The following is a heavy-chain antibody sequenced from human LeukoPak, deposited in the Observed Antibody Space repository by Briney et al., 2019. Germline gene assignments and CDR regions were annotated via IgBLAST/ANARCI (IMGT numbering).Heavy chain of an antibody. V-gene: IGHV4-4*02. CDR3: ARGLNSDWGNYYFDS. Sequence: SETLSLTCAVPGGSISSSNWWSWVRQPPGRGLEWIGEIVHDGNTNYNPSLKSRVTISVDTSKNQFSLNLRSVTAADTAVYYCARGLNSDWGNYYFDSWGHGILVTVSS. CDR1: GGSISSSNW. D-gene: IGHD1-26*01. J-gene: IGHJ5*01. CDR2: IVHDGNT.